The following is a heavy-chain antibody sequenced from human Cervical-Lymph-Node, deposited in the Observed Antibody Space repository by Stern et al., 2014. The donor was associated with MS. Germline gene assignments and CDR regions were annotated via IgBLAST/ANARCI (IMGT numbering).Heavy chain of an antibody. CDR3: AREGIPGAGGTFDN. V-gene: IGHV1-69*01. D-gene: IGHD1-26*01. Sequence: MQLVESGAEVKKPGSSVKVSCKVSGGTFSSYTLNWVRQAPGKGLEWMGGIIPIFATTNYAQRFQGKVTITADGSTSTAYMEVTSLRSEDTAVYYCAREGIPGAGGTFDNWGQGTLVIVSS. J-gene: IGHJ4*02. CDR1: GGTFSSYT. CDR2: IIPIFATT.